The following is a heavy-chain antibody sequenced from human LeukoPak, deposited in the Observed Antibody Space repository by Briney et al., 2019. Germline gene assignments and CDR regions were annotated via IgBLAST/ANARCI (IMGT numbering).Heavy chain of an antibody. D-gene: IGHD2-15*01. CDR2: IYYSGST. J-gene: IGHJ6*02. CDR3: ARAGYCSGGSCYLRYYYYYGMDV. CDR1: GGSISSYY. Sequence: SETLSLTCTVSGGSISSYYWSWIRQPPGKGLEWIGYIYYSGSTNYNPTLKSRVTISVDTSKNQFSLKLSSVTAADTAVYYCARAGYCSGGSCYLRYYYYYGMDVWGQGTTVTVSS. V-gene: IGHV4-59*01.